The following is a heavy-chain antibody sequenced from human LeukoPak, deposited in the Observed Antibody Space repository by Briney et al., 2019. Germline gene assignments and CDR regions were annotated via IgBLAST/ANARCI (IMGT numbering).Heavy chain of an antibody. CDR1: GFTFSSSA. J-gene: IGHJ4*02. D-gene: IGHD3-22*01. Sequence: GGSLRLSCAASGFTFSSSAMNWVRQAPGKGLEWVSYISSSGSTIYYADSVKGRFTISRDNAKNSLYLQMNSLRAEDTAVYYCARGLAYDSSGYYYVRYFDYWGQGTLVTVSS. V-gene: IGHV3-48*03. CDR2: ISSSGSTI. CDR3: ARGLAYDSSGYYYVRYFDY.